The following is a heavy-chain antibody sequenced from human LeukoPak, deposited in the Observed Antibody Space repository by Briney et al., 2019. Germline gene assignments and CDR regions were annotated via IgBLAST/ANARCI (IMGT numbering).Heavy chain of an antibody. CDR3: AKASHSYDFWSGYYDQAFEYPDY. J-gene: IGHJ4*02. V-gene: IGHV3-30*02. D-gene: IGHD3-3*01. Sequence: GGSLRLSCAASGFTFSSYGMHWVRQAPSKGLEWVAFIRYDGSNKYYADSVKGRFTISRDNSKNTLYLQINSLRAEDTAVYYCAKASHSYDFWSGYYDQAFEYPDYWSQGTLVTVSS. CDR2: IRYDGSNK. CDR1: GFTFSSYG.